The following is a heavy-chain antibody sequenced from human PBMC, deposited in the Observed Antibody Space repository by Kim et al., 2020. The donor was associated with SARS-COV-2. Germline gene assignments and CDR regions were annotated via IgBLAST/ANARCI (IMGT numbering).Heavy chain of an antibody. CDR2: IYYSGST. J-gene: IGHJ6*01. V-gene: IGHV4-59*01. CDR3: ARGELLLTHPNNGYHMDF. Sequence: SETLSRTCTVSGGSFSSYYWSWIRQPPGKGLEWIGYIYYSGSTNYNPSLKSRITISVNTSKNQFSLKLNSVTAADTAVYYCARGELLLTHPNNGYHMDF. D-gene: IGHD3-10*01. CDR1: GGSFSSYY.